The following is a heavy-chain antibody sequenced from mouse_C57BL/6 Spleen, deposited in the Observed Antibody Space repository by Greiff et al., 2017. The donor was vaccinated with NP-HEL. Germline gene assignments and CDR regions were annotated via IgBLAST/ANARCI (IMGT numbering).Heavy chain of an antibody. CDR2: IYPGDGDT. J-gene: IGHJ4*01. V-gene: IGHV1-82*01. D-gene: IGHD2-14*01. Sequence: VQLQQSGPELVKPGASVKISCKASGYAFSSSWMNWVKQRPGKGLEWIGRIYPGDGDTNYNGKLKGKATLTADKSSSTAYMQLSSLTSEDSAVYFCARSSVLEGYAMDYWGQGTSVTVSS. CDR1: GYAFSSSW. CDR3: ARSSVLEGYAMDY.